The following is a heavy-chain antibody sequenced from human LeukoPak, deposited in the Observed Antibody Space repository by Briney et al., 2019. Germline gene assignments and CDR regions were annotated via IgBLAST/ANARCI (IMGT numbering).Heavy chain of an antibody. Sequence: GGSLRLSCAASGFTFSSYAMSWVRQAPGKGLEWVSAISGSGGSTYYADSVKGRFTISRDNSENTLYLQMNSLRAEDTAVYYCAKDYGYYYDSSGYYYGDDAFDIWGQGTMVTVSS. CDR3: AKDYGYYYDSSGYYYGDDAFDI. J-gene: IGHJ3*02. CDR2: ISGSGGST. D-gene: IGHD3-22*01. V-gene: IGHV3-23*01. CDR1: GFTFSSYA.